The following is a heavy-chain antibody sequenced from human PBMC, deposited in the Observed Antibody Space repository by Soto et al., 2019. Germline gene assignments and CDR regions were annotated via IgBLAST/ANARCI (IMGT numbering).Heavy chain of an antibody. CDR1: GGSISIYY. J-gene: IGHJ3*02. CDR2: IYYSGST. D-gene: IGHD3-22*01. Sequence: SLTCTVSGGSISIYYWSWIRQPPGKGLEWIGYIYYSGSTNYNPSLKSRVTISVDTSKNQFSLKLSSVTAADTAVYYCARCDRGYYDSSGYYSGGYAFDIWGKGTMVTVSS. CDR3: ARCDRGYYDSSGYYSGGYAFDI. V-gene: IGHV4-59*01.